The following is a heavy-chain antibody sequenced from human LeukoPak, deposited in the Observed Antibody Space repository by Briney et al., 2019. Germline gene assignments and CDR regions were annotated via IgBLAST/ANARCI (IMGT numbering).Heavy chain of an antibody. CDR1: GFSFSSYA. CDR3: AKVEAYCSGGSRYLLDHYYYYGMDV. Sequence: GGSLRLSCAASGFSFSSYAMSWVRQAPGKGLEWVSGISGRGGSTYYADSVKGRFTISRDNSKNTLYLQMNSLRAEDTAVYYCAKVEAYCSGGSRYLLDHYYYYGMDVWGQGTTVTVSS. V-gene: IGHV3-23*01. CDR2: ISGRGGST. D-gene: IGHD2-15*01. J-gene: IGHJ6*02.